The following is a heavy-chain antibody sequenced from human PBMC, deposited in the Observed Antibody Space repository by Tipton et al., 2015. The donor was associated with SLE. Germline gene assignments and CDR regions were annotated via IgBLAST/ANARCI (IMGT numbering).Heavy chain of an antibody. CDR2: IYTSGST. D-gene: IGHD6-19*01. Sequence: LRLSCTVSGGSISSHYWSWIRQPAGKGLEWIGRIYTSGSTNYNPSLKSRVTISVDTSKNQFSLKLSSVTAADTAVYYCARVPQWLADAFDIWGQGTMVTVSS. CDR3: ARVPQWLADAFDI. CDR1: GGSISSHY. J-gene: IGHJ3*02. V-gene: IGHV4-4*07.